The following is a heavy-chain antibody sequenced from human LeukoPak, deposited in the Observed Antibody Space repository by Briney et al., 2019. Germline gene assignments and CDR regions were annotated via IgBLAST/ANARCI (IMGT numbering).Heavy chain of an antibody. CDR1: GFTFSRYW. J-gene: IGHJ5*02. V-gene: IGHV3-66*02. CDR2: IYGDGTT. Sequence: GGSLRLSCAASGFTFSRYWMTWVRQAPGRGLEWVSLIYGDGTTFYTDSVKGRFTISRDNFKNTLYLQMSSLRPEDTALYYCARDRAGAQSWVALDPWGQGTLVTVSS. D-gene: IGHD3-10*01. CDR3: ARDRAGAQSWVALDP.